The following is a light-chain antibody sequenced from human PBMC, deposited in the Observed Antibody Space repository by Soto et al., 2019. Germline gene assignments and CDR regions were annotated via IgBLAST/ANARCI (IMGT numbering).Light chain of an antibody. J-gene: IGLJ3*02. V-gene: IGLV2-14*01. CDR2: EVS. CDR3: SSYTSTATRV. Sequence: QSALTQPASVSGSPGQSITISCTGTSSDVGSYNYVSWYQQHPGKAPKLMIYEVSNRPSGVSDRFSGSKSGNTASLTISGLQAEDEAEYYCSSYTSTATRVFGGGTTLTVL. CDR1: SSDVGSYNY.